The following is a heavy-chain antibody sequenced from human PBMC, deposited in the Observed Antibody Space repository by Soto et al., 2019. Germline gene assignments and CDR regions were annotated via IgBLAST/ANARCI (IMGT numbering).Heavy chain of an antibody. Sequence: GGSLRLSCAASGFTFSSYGMHWVRQAPGKGLEWVAVIWYDGSNKYYADSVKGRFTISRENSKNTLYLQMNSLRAEDTAVYYCARSEAGRYFDLWGRGTLVTVSS. J-gene: IGHJ2*01. V-gene: IGHV3-33*01. CDR3: ARSEAGRYFDL. D-gene: IGHD6-19*01. CDR2: IWYDGSNK. CDR1: GFTFSSYG.